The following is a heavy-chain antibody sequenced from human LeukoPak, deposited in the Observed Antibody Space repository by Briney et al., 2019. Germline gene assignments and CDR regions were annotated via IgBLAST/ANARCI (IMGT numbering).Heavy chain of an antibody. Sequence: PGGSLRLSCAASGFTFSSYAMNWVRQAPGMGLEWVSAIGASGAYTFYADSVKGRFTISRDNSRNTLYLQMNSLRAEDTAVYYCAKRPTMATVTTPSWRVCDSWGQGTLVTVSS. CDR2: IGASGAYT. CDR1: GFTFSSYA. V-gene: IGHV3-23*01. D-gene: IGHD4-17*01. CDR3: AKRPTMATVTTPSWRVCDS. J-gene: IGHJ4*02.